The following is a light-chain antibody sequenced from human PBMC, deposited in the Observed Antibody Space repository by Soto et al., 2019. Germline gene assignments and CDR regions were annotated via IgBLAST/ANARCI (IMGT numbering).Light chain of an antibody. V-gene: IGKV3-11*01. CDR3: QHYNSYSEA. J-gene: IGKJ1*01. CDR2: DAS. CDR1: QSVTTF. Sequence: EIVLTQSPATLSLSPGERATLSCRASQSVTTFLAWYQQKPDQAPRLLIYDASTRATGIPARFSGSGSGTDFTLTISSLEPEDFAVYYCQHYNSYSEAFGQGTKVELK.